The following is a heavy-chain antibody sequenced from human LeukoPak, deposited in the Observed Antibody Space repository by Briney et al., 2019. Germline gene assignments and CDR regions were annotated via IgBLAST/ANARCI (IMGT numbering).Heavy chain of an antibody. CDR2: IGGRDGST. CDR3: AKVTLPASSGYYYFDY. CDR1: GFTFSSYG. Sequence: HPGGSLRLSCAASGFTFSSYGMSWVRQAPGKGLEWVSAIGGRDGSTYYADSVKGRFTISRDNSKNTLYVQMNSLRAEDTAVYYCAKVTLPASSGYYYFDYWGQGTLVTVSS. V-gene: IGHV3-23*01. J-gene: IGHJ4*02. D-gene: IGHD3-22*01.